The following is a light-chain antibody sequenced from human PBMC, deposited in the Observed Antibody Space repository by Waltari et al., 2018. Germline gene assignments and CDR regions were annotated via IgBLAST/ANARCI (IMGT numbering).Light chain of an antibody. CDR2: DTS. CDR1: QSVFNY. J-gene: IGKJ4*01. CDR3: QQGSLLPLT. V-gene: IGKV3-11*01. Sequence: EIVLTQSQVTLSLSAGERATLSCRASQSVFNYLAWYQQKPGQAPRLLTYDTSKRATGIPPRFSGSGSGIDFTLTISNLEAEDFALYYCQQGSLLPLTFGGGTKVEIK.